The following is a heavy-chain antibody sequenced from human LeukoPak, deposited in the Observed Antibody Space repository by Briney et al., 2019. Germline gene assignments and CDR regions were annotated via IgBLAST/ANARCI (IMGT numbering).Heavy chain of an antibody. Sequence: GGSLRLSCEASGFTFNTYGMSWVRKAPGQGLEWVSGISGSGGATYYADSVKGRFTISRDDPHNTLYLQMNSLKSEDTAVYYCTTYGSGRKFDYWGQGILVTVSS. CDR3: TTYGSGRKFDY. V-gene: IGHV3-23*01. CDR2: ISGSGGAT. CDR1: GFTFNTYG. D-gene: IGHD3-10*01. J-gene: IGHJ4*02.